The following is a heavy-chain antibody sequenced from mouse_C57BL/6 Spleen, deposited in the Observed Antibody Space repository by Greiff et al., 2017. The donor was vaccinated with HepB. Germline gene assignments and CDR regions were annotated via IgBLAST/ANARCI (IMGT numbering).Heavy chain of an antibody. V-gene: IGHV1-15*01. J-gene: IGHJ3*01. CDR3: TDLPRGFAY. D-gene: IGHD2-1*01. CDR2: IDPETGGT. Sequence: QVHVKQSGAELVRPGASVTLSCKASGYTFTDYEMHWVKQTPVHGLEWIGAIDPETGGTAYNQKFKGKAILTADKSSSTAYMELRSLTSEDSAVYYCTDLPRGFAYWGQGTLVTVSA. CDR1: GYTFTDYE.